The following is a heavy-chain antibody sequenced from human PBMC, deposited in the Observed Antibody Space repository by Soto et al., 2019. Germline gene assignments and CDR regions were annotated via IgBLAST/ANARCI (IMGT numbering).Heavy chain of an antibody. CDR3: AKIVVGATVDF. V-gene: IGHV4-61*01. CDR2: ISYTGDS. Sequence: QVQLRESGPGLLKPSETLSLTCTVSGDSVNTGSFYWTWLRQTPGKGLEWIAYISYTGDSNYNPSLKSRVTLSRDPSRNQFSPKLTSVSAADTAIYFCAKIVVGATVDFWGQGTLVTVSS. D-gene: IGHD1-26*01. CDR1: GDSVNTGSFY. J-gene: IGHJ4*02.